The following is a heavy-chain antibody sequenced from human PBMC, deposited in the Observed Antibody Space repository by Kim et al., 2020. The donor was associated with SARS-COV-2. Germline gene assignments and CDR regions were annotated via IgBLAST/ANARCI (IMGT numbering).Heavy chain of an antibody. J-gene: IGHJ2*01. CDR1: GFSVNSIY. CDR2: IYIGGGT. V-gene: IGHV3-53*01. D-gene: IGHD4-17*01. CDR3: VTSTMTRLFWYFDL. Sequence: GGSLRLSCAASGFSVNSIYMSWVRQAPGKGLEWVSVIYIGGGTYYTDSVKGRFTISRDISKNTLNLQMNSLRAEDTAVYYCVTSTMTRLFWYFDLWGRGT.